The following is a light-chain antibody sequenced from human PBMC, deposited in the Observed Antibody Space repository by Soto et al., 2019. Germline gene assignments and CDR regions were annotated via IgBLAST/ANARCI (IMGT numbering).Light chain of an antibody. V-gene: IGKV3-20*01. CDR1: QSVSSNY. CDR2: GVS. J-gene: IGKJ1*01. CDR3: QQYGSSPWT. Sequence: EIVLTQSPGALSLSPGERATLSCRASQSVSSNYLAWYQQKPGQAPRLLIYGVSSRATGIPDRFSGSGSGTDFTLTISRLEPEDFALYNCQQYGSSPWTFGQGTKVDIK.